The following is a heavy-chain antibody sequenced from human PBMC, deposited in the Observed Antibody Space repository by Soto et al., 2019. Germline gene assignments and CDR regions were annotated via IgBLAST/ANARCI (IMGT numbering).Heavy chain of an antibody. CDR1: VFTFSSYA. D-gene: IGHD3-10*01. CDR2: ISYDGSNK. Sequence: PGWSLRLSCAASVFTFSSYAMHWVRQAPGKGLEWVAVISYDGSNKYYADSVKGRFTISRDNSKNTLYLQMNSLRAEDTAVYYCARDRVVRGPRFDYWGQGTLVTVSS. V-gene: IGHV3-30-3*01. J-gene: IGHJ4*02. CDR3: ARDRVVRGPRFDY.